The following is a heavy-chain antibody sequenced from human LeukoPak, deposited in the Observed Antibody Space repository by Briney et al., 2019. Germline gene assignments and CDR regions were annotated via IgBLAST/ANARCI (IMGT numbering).Heavy chain of an antibody. D-gene: IGHD1-26*01. V-gene: IGHV6-1*01. CDR1: GDSVSSNGAA. CDR3: ARDLEYGSSRRGPFDY. CDR2: TYYRSKWYI. J-gene: IGHJ4*02. Sequence: SQTLSLTCAISGDSVSSNGAAWNWIRQSPSRGLEWLGRTYYRSKWYIDYAVSVQSRITINPDTTINQFSLQLNSVTPEDTAVYYCARDLEYGSSRRGPFDYWGQGTLVTVSS.